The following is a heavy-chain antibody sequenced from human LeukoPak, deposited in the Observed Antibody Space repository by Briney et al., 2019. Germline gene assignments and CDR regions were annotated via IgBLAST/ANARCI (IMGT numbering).Heavy chain of an antibody. J-gene: IGHJ1*01. CDR3: ARGRSDSSGSAEYFQH. Sequence: ASVKVSCKASGYTFTSYYMHWVRQAPGQGLEWMGIINPSGGSTSHAQKFQGRVTMTRDTSTSTVYMELSSLRSENTAVYYCARGRSDSSGSAEYFQHWGQGTLVTVAS. V-gene: IGHV1-46*01. CDR1: GYTFTSYY. D-gene: IGHD3-22*01. CDR2: INPSGGST.